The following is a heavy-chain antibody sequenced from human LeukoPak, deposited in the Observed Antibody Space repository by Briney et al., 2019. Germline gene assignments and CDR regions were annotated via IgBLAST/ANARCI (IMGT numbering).Heavy chain of an antibody. Sequence: GTSLRLSCAASGFTFSDYSMNWVRQAPGKGLEWVSSIFRRNSYIYYSDSVKGRFTISRDDAKNSLYLQMNSLRADDTAMYYCAKRGFSTSWYALDVWGQGTTVTVSS. J-gene: IGHJ6*02. V-gene: IGHV3-21*06. CDR3: AKRGFSTSWYALDV. CDR1: GFTFSDYS. D-gene: IGHD6-13*01. CDR2: IFRRNSYI.